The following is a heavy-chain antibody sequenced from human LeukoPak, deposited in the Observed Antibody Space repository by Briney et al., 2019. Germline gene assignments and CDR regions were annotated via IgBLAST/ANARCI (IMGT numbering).Heavy chain of an antibody. V-gene: IGHV4-34*01. CDR3: ARAGYSGSDFSV. CDR2: INHSGST. D-gene: IGHD5-12*01. J-gene: IGHJ6*04. CDR1: GGFISSYY. Sequence: PSETLSLTCTVSGGFISSYYWSWIRQPPGKGLEWIGEINHSGSTNYNPSLKSRVTISVDTSKNQFSLKLSSVTAADTAVYYCARAGYSGSDFSVWGKGTTVTVSS.